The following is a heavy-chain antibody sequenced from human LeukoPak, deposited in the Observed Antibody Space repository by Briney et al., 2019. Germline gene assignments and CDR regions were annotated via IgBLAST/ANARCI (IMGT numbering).Heavy chain of an antibody. Sequence: PSETLSLTCAVYGGSFSGYYWSWIRQPPGKGLEWIGEINHSGSTNYNPSLKSRVTISVDTSKNQFSLKLSSVTAADTAVYYCARITGYSSRQLDYWGQGTLVTVSS. D-gene: IGHD6-13*01. CDR2: INHSGST. CDR1: GGSFSGYY. V-gene: IGHV4-34*01. J-gene: IGHJ4*02. CDR3: ARITGYSSRQLDY.